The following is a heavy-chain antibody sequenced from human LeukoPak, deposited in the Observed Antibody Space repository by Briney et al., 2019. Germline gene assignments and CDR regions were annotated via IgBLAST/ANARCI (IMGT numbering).Heavy chain of an antibody. Sequence: SETLSLTCTVSGGSISSSSYYWGWIRQPPGKGLEWIGSIYYSGSTYYNPSLKSRVTISVDTSKNQFSLKLSSVTAADTAVYYCARPYGDYPYFDYWGQGTLVTVSS. CDR3: ARPYGDYPYFDY. V-gene: IGHV4-39*01. J-gene: IGHJ4*02. CDR1: GGSISSSSYY. CDR2: IYYSGST. D-gene: IGHD4-17*01.